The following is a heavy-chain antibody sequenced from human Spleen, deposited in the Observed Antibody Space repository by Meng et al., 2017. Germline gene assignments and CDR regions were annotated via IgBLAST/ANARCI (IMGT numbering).Heavy chain of an antibody. J-gene: IGHJ4*02. V-gene: IGHV4-34*01. CDR1: GGSFSGYY. D-gene: IGHD5-12*01. Sequence: GSLRLSCAVYGGSFSGYYWSWIRQLPGKGLEWIGEINHSGSTNYNPSLKSRVTISVDTSKNQFSLKLSSVTAADTAVYYCARGSDIVATTIDYWGQGTLVTVSS. CDR2: INHSGST. CDR3: ARGSDIVATTIDY.